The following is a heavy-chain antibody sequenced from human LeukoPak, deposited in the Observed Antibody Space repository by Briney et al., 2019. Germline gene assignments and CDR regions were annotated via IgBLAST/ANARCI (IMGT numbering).Heavy chain of an antibody. Sequence: ASVKHSCKASGYTFTSYDINWVREATGQGLEWMGWMNPNSGNTGYAQKFQGRVTITRNTSISTAYMELSSLRSEDTAVYYCARAGGSSWGYYYYMDVWGKGTTVTVSS. V-gene: IGHV1-8*03. J-gene: IGHJ6*03. CDR1: GYTFTSYD. D-gene: IGHD3-16*01. CDR2: MNPNSGNT. CDR3: ARAGGSSWGYYYYMDV.